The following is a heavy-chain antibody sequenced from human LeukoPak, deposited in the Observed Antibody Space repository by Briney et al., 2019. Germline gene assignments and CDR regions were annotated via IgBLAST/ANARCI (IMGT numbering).Heavy chain of an antibody. CDR2: ISGSAATI. J-gene: IGHJ4*02. CDR1: GFTFSNYE. CDR3: AKGSDDSSGYYYVGHFDY. V-gene: IGHV3-48*03. Sequence: GGSLRLSCAASGFTFSNYEMTWVRQAPGKGLEWVSYISGSAATIFYADSVKGRFTISRDNAKNSLYLQMNSLRAEDMALYYCAKGSDDSSGYYYVGHFDYWGQGTLVTVSS. D-gene: IGHD3-22*01.